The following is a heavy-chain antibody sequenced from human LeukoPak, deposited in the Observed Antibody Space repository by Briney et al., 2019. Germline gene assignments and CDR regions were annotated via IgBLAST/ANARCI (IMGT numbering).Heavy chain of an antibody. D-gene: IGHD2-2*01. J-gene: IGHJ1*01. CDR1: GFTYSDYY. Sequence: PGGSLRLSCAASGFTYSDYYMSWIRQAPGKELEWVSYISSSGSTIYYADSVKGRFTISRDNAKNSLYLQVNSLRAEDTAVYYCARYCSSTSCPPYFQHWGQGTLVTVSS. CDR3: ARYCSSTSCPPYFQH. V-gene: IGHV3-11*01. CDR2: ISSSGSTI.